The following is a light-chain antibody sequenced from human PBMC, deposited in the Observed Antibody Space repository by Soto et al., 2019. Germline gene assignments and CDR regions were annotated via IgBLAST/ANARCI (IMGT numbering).Light chain of an antibody. CDR1: SSNIGAGYD. J-gene: IGLJ2*01. Sequence: QSVLTQPPSVSGAPGQRVTISCTGSSSNIGAGYDVHWYQQLPGTAPKLLIYGNSNRPSGVPDRFSGSKSGTSASLAITGLQAEDEADYYCQSYDSSLRGSVFGGWPQLTV. V-gene: IGLV1-40*01. CDR2: GNS. CDR3: QSYDSSLRGSV.